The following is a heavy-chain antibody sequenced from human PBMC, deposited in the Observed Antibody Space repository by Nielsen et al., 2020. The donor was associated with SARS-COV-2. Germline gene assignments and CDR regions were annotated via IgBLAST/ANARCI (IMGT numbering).Heavy chain of an antibody. V-gene: IGHV3-33*06. CDR2: IWYDGSNK. J-gene: IGHJ4*02. CDR1: GFTFSSYG. CDR3: AKGLLWFGELSHFDY. Sequence: GGSLRLSCAASGFTFSSYGMHWVRQAPGKGLEWVAVIWYDGSNKYYADSVKGRFTISRDNSKNTLYLQMNSLRAEDTAVYYCAKGLLWFGELSHFDYWGQGTLVTVSS. D-gene: IGHD3-10*01.